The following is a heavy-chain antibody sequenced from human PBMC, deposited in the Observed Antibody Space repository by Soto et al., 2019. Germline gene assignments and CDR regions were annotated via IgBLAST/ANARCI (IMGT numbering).Heavy chain of an antibody. CDR2: IYPGDSDT. CDR1: GYSFTSYG. D-gene: IGHD3-10*01. J-gene: IGHJ4*02. Sequence: GESLKVSWKGSGYSFTSYGSGWVRQMPGKGLEWMGIIYPGDSDTRYSPSFQGQVTISADKSISTAYLQMTSLRAEDTAVYYCAKQSGSGSYYNVGSGGHFDYWGQGTLVTVSS. CDR3: AKQSGSGSYYNVGSGGHFDY. V-gene: IGHV5-51*01.